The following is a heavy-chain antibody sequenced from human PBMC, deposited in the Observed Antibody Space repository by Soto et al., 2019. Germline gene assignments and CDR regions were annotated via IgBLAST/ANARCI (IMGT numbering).Heavy chain of an antibody. V-gene: IGHV4-34*01. Sequence: QVQLQQGCAGLLKPSETLSLTCAVYGGSFSGYYWSWIRQPPGKGLEWIGEINHSGSTNYNPSLRSRVTISVDTSKNQFSLKLSSVTAADTAVYYCAIRPGGRALDDWFDPWGQGTLVTVSS. J-gene: IGHJ5*02. CDR2: INHSGST. CDR1: GGSFSGYY. D-gene: IGHD6-6*01. CDR3: AIRPGGRALDDWFDP.